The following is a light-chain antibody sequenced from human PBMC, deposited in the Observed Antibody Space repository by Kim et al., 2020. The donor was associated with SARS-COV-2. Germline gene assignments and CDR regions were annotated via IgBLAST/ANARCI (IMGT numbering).Light chain of an antibody. V-gene: IGLV1-40*01. Sequence: QRVTISCTGSSPNIGADYDVHWYQYLPGTVPKLLIYSNSNRPSGVPDRFSASKSGTSASLAITGLQAEDEADYYCQSYDSSLSGWVFGGGTQLTVL. CDR1: SPNIGADYD. CDR2: SNS. CDR3: QSYDSSLSGWV. J-gene: IGLJ3*02.